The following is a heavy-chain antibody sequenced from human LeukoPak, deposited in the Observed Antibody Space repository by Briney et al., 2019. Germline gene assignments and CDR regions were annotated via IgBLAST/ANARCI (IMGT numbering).Heavy chain of an antibody. CDR3: AKDGSGYFYTFDY. D-gene: IGHD3-22*01. J-gene: IGHJ4*02. V-gene: IGHV3-33*06. CDR1: GFTFSSYG. Sequence: PGGSLRLSCAASGFTFSSYGMHWVRQAPGKGLEWVAVIWYDGSNKYYADSVKGRFTISRDNSKNTLYLQMNSLRAEDTAVYYCAKDGSGYFYTFDYWGQGTLVTASS. CDR2: IWYDGSNK.